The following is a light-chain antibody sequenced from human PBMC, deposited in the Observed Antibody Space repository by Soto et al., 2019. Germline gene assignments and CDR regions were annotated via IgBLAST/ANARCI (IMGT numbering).Light chain of an antibody. Sequence: QLVLTQSPSASASLGASVKLTCTLSSGHSSYAIAWHQQQPEKGPRYLMKVNSDGSHSKGDGIPDRFSGSSSGAERYLTISSLQSEDEAEYYCQTWGTGIGVFGGGTKLTVL. J-gene: IGLJ3*02. CDR2: VNSDGSH. CDR1: SGHSSYA. CDR3: QTWGTGIGV. V-gene: IGLV4-69*01.